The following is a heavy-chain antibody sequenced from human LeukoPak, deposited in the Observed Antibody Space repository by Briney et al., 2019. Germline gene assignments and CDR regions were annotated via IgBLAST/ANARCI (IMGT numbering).Heavy chain of an antibody. CDR2: ISGDKGDT. CDR3: ARGSYGRPAFDY. J-gene: IGHJ4*02. Sequence: ASVKVSCKTSGYTFTKYGITWVRQAPGQGLEWLGWISGDKGDTNYAQKVQGRVTLTTDRSTRTAYMELRTLTSDDTALYYCARGSYGRPAFDYWGQGTQVTVSS. V-gene: IGHV1-18*04. CDR1: GYTFTKYG. D-gene: IGHD3-16*01.